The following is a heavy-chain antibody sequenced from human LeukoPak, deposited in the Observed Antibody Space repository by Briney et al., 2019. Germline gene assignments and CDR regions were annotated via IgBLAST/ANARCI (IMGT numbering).Heavy chain of an antibody. CDR2: INTDGSST. D-gene: IGHD6-13*01. CDR1: GFTFSSYW. J-gene: IGHJ4*02. V-gene: IGHV3-74*01. Sequence: GGSPRLSCAASGFTFSSYWMHWVRQAPGKGLVWVSRINTDGSSTSYADSVKGRFTISRDNAKNTLYLQMNSLRAEDTAVYYCASGGSSSWYDDYWGQGTLVTVSS. CDR3: ASGGSSSWYDDY.